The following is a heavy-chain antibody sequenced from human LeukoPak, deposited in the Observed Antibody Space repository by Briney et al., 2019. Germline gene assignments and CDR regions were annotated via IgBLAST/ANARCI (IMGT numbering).Heavy chain of an antibody. V-gene: IGHV4-34*01. CDR2: INHSGST. J-gene: IGHJ5*02. CDR1: GGSFSGYY. CDR3: ARRGIAAAGRRFDP. D-gene: IGHD6-13*01. Sequence: SETLSLTCAVYGGSFSGYYWSWIRLPPGKGLEWIGEINHSGSTNYNPSLKSRVTISVDTSKNQFSLKLSSVTAADTAVYYCARRGIAAAGRRFDPWGQGTLVTVSS.